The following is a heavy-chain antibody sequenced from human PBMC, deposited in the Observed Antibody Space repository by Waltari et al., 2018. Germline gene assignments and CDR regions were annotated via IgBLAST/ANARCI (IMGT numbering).Heavy chain of an antibody. CDR1: GFTFSSYA. V-gene: IGHV3-30-3*01. Sequence: QVQLVESGGGVVQPGRSLRLSCAASGFTFSSYAMHWFRQAPGKGMEWVAVISYDGSNKYYADSVKGRFTISRDNSKNTLYLQMNSLRAEDTAVYYCAGSFDYWGQGTLVTVSS. CDR3: AGSFDY. CDR2: ISYDGSNK. J-gene: IGHJ4*02.